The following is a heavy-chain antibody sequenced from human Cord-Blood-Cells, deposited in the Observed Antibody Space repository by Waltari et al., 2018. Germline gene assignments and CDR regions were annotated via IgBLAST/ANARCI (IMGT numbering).Heavy chain of an antibody. CDR3: ARAVRSHLRRYFDL. D-gene: IGHD3-10*01. V-gene: IGHV1-69*06. CDR2: IIPIFGTA. J-gene: IGHJ2*01. Sequence: QVQLVQSGAEVKKPGSSVKVSCKSSGATLSSYAISWVRQAPGQGLEWMGGIIPIFGTANYAQKFQGRVTITADKSTSTAYMELSSLRSEDTAVYYCARAVRSHLRRYFDLWGRGTLVTVSS. CDR1: GATLSSYA.